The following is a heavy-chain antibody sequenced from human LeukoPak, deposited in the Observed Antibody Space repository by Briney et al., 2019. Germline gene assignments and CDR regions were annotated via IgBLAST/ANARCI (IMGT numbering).Heavy chain of an antibody. V-gene: IGHV3-66*01. D-gene: IGHD3-10*01. CDR2: IYSGGST. CDR3: ARAAGSGSYYPFDY. Sequence: GGSLRLSCAASGFTVSSNYMSWVRQAPGKGLEWVSVIYSGGSTYYADSVKGRFTISRDNSKNTLYLQMNSLRAEDTAVYYCARAAGSGSYYPFDYWGQGTLVTVSS. CDR1: GFTVSSNY. J-gene: IGHJ4*02.